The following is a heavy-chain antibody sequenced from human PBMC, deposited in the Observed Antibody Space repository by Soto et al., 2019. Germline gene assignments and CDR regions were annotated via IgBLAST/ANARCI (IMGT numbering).Heavy chain of an antibody. CDR1: GFTFSDYY. D-gene: IGHD6-13*01. Sequence: QVQLVESGGGLAKPGGSLRLSCAASGFTFSDYYMTWVRQAPGKGLEWVSYIVIGSDYTNYADSVKGRFTISRDNAKNSLYLDMTRLRVEDTAVYYGARLRASSWYLGGYLDYWGQGTLVTVSS. V-gene: IGHV3-11*06. J-gene: IGHJ4*02. CDR2: IVIGSDYT. CDR3: ARLRASSWYLGGYLDY.